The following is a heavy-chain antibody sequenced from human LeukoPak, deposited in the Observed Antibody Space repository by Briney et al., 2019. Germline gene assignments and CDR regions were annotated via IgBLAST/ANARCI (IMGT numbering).Heavy chain of an antibody. CDR2: IYYSGST. D-gene: IGHD1-14*01. V-gene: IGHV4-59*01. Sequence: SETLSLTCTVSGGSISSYYWSWIRQPPGKGLEWIGYIYYSGSTNYNPSLKSRVTISVDTSKNQFSLKLSSVTAADTAVYYCARGPLPFDYWGQGTLVTVSS. J-gene: IGHJ4*02. CDR1: GGSISSYY. CDR3: ARGPLPFDY.